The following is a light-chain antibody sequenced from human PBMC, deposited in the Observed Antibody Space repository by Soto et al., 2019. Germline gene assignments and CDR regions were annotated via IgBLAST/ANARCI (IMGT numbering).Light chain of an antibody. V-gene: IGKV3-15*01. Sequence: IGMSMSLATLSVTPRERATLSCRASQRVSRNLAWFQQKPGQAPRLLIYDASPRATGVPARFSGSRSWPEFTLTINSLQSEDFAIYYCPPSTYLPLTVGGGSKVDIK. J-gene: IGKJ4*01. CDR2: DAS. CDR3: PPSTYLPLT. CDR1: QRVSRN.